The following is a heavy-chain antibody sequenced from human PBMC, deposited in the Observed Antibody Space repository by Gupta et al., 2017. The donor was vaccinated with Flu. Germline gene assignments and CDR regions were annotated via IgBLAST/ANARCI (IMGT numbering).Heavy chain of an antibody. CDR2: IYTSGST. D-gene: IGHD2-15*01. CDR3: ARDGYCSGGSCYPLDY. CDR1: GGSISRGSYY. V-gene: IGHV4-61*02. Sequence: QVQLPESGPGLVKPSQTLSLTCTVSGGSISRGSYYWSGIRQPAGKGLERIGRIYTSGSTNYNPSLKSRVTISVDTSKNQFSLKRSSMTAADTAVYYCARDGYCSGGSCYPLDYWGQGTLVTVSS. J-gene: IGHJ4*02.